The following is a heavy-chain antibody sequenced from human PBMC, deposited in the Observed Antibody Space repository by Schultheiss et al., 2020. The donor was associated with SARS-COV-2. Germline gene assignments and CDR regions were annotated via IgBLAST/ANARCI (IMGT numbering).Heavy chain of an antibody. D-gene: IGHD2-2*01. CDR3: ARWVVVVPAAGGMDV. CDR1: GGSISSGGYY. J-gene: IGHJ6*02. Sequence: SETLSLTCTVSGGSISSGGYYWSWIRQPPGKGLEWIGYIEYSGSTYYNPSLRGRVTISVDTSKNQFSLKLSSVTAADTAVYYCARWVVVVPAAGGMDVWGQGTTVTVSS. CDR2: IEYSGST. V-gene: IGHV4-61*08.